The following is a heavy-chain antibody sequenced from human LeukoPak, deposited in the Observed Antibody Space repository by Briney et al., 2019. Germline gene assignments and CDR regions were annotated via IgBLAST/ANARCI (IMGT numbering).Heavy chain of an antibody. Sequence: PGGSLRLSCAASGSTFSSYAMSWVRQAPGKGLEWVSAISGSGGSTYYADSVKGRFTISRDNSKNTLYLQMNSLRAEDTAVYYCAKDIDSLPESYFDYWGQGTLVTVSS. D-gene: IGHD2-15*01. V-gene: IGHV3-23*01. CDR3: AKDIDSLPESYFDY. CDR1: GSTFSSYA. CDR2: ISGSGGST. J-gene: IGHJ4*02.